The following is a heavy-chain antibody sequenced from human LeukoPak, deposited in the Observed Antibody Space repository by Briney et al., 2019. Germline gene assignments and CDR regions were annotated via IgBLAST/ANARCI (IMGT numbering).Heavy chain of an antibody. D-gene: IGHD7-27*01. CDR3: ARQGMGIGY. Sequence: SETLSLACTVSGSSISSYYWSWIRRPPGKGLEWIGYIYYSGSTNYNPSLKSRVTISVDTSKNQFSLKLSSVTAADTAVYYCARQGMGIGYWGQGTLVTVSS. J-gene: IGHJ4*02. V-gene: IGHV4-59*08. CDR1: GSSISSYY. CDR2: IYYSGST.